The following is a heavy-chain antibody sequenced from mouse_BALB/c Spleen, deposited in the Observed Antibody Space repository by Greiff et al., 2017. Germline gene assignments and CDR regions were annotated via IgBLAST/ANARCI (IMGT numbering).Heavy chain of an antibody. CDR3: ARGAYGSSYGAWFAY. Sequence: DVKLVESGGGLVKPGGSLKLSCAASGFTFSSYAMSWVRQTPEKRLEWVASISSGGSTYYPDSVKGRFTISRDNARNILYLQMSSLRSEDTAMYYCARGAYGSSYGAWFAYWGQGTLVTVSA. CDR2: ISSGGST. V-gene: IGHV5-6-5*01. J-gene: IGHJ3*01. D-gene: IGHD1-1*01. CDR1: GFTFSSYA.